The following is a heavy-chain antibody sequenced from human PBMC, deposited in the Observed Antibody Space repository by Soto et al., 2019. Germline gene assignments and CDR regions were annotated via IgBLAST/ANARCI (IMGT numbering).Heavy chain of an antibody. D-gene: IGHD3-3*01. J-gene: IGHJ6*02. CDR2: INHSGST. Sequence: SETLSLTCAVYGGSFSGYYWSWIRQPPGKGLEWIGEINHSGSTNYNPSLKSRVTISVDTSKNQFSLKLSSVTAADTAVYYCARGAYDFWSGEPPINYGMDFWGQGTTVTVSS. V-gene: IGHV4-34*01. CDR3: ARGAYDFWSGEPPINYGMDF. CDR1: GGSFSGYY.